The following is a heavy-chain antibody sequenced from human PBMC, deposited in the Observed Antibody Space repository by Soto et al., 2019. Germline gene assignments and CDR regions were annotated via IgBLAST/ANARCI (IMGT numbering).Heavy chain of an antibody. Sequence: PGGSLRLSCAASGSTFSSYSMNWVRQAPGKGLEWVSYISSSSSTIYYADSVKGRFTISRDNSKNTLYLQMNSLRAEDTAVYYCAKDFGTTRDYWGQGTLVTVSS. CDR3: AKDFGTTRDY. D-gene: IGHD1-7*01. V-gene: IGHV3-48*01. J-gene: IGHJ4*02. CDR1: GSTFSSYS. CDR2: ISSSSSTI.